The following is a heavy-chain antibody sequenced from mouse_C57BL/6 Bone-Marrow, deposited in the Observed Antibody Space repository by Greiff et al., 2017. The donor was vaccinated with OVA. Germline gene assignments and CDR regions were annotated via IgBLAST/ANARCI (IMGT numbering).Heavy chain of an antibody. D-gene: IGHD2-3*01. CDR1: GYTFTSYW. CDR3: ARLRWLLPDY. Sequence: QVQLQQSGAELVKPGASVKLSCKASGYTFTSYWMHWVKQRPGQGLEWIGMIHPNSGSTNYNEKFKSKATLTVDKSSSTAYMQLRSLTSEDSAVYYCARLRWLLPDYWGQGTTLTVSS. J-gene: IGHJ2*01. V-gene: IGHV1-64*01. CDR2: IHPNSGST.